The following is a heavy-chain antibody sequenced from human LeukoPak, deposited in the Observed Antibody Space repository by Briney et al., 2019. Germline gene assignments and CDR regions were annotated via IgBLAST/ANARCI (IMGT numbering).Heavy chain of an antibody. Sequence: ISXDGSNKYYADSVKGRFTISRDNSKNTLYLQMNSLRAEDTAVYYCAREGGYYDPPVTAGLDPWGQGTLVTVSS. J-gene: IGHJ5*02. D-gene: IGHD3-22*01. CDR3: AREGGYYDPPVTAGLDP. V-gene: IGHV3-30-3*01. CDR2: ISXDGSNK.